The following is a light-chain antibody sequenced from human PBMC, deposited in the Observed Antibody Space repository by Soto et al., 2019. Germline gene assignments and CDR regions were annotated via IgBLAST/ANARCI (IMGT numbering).Light chain of an antibody. Sequence: DIQMTQSPSSLSASVGDRVTITCRASQNINRYLNWFQQKPGKAPKLLIYGASSLQSGVPSRFSGSGSGTDFTLTISSLQPEDSATYYCQQSYSTPYTFGQGTKLEIK. J-gene: IGKJ2*01. CDR2: GAS. CDR1: QNINRY. CDR3: QQSYSTPYT. V-gene: IGKV1-39*01.